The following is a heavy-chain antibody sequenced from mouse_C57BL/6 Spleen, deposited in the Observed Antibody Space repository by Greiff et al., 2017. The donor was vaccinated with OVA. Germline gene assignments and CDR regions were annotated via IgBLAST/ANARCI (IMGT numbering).Heavy chain of an antibody. V-gene: IGHV2-2*01. CDR3: ARNSLVITTVVSDFDV. CDR1: GFSLTSYG. D-gene: IGHD1-1*01. J-gene: IGHJ1*03. CDR2: IWSGGST. Sequence: VKLQESGPGLVQPSQSLSITCTVSGFSLTSYGVHWVRQSPGKGLEWLGVIWSGGSTDYNAAFISRLSISKDNSKSQVFFKMNSLQADDTAIYYCARNSLVITTVVSDFDVWGTGTTVTVSS.